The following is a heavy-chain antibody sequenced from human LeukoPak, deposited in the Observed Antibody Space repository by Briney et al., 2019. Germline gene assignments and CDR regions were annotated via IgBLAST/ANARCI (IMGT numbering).Heavy chain of an antibody. Sequence: SETLSLTCTVSGGSISSGSYYWSWIRQPAGKGLEWIGRIYTSGSTNYNPSLKSRVTISVDTPKNQFSLKLSSVTAADTAVYYCARDICTNGVCYANWFDPWGQGTLVTVSS. CDR2: IYTSGST. CDR1: GGSISSGSYY. D-gene: IGHD2-8*01. CDR3: ARDICTNGVCYANWFDP. J-gene: IGHJ5*02. V-gene: IGHV4-61*02.